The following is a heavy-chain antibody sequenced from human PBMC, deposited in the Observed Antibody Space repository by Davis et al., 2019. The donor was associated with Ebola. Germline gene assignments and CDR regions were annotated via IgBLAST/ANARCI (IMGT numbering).Heavy chain of an antibody. J-gene: IGHJ4*02. CDR1: GGSISSYY. V-gene: IGHV4-59*08. D-gene: IGHD3-22*01. CDR2: IYYSGST. CDR3: ARQGGYYDSGGYYFGPYYFDY. Sequence: SETLSLTCTVSGGSISSYYWSWIRQPPGKGLEWIGYIYYSGSTNYNPSLKSRVTISVDTSKNQFSLKLSSVTAADTAVYYCARQGGYYDSGGYYFGPYYFDYWGQGTLVTVSS.